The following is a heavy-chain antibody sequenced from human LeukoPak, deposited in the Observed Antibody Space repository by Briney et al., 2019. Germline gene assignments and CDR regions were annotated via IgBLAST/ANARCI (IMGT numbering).Heavy chain of an antibody. V-gene: IGHV5-51*01. J-gene: IGHJ4*02. CDR2: VFPADSDT. CDR3: ARHGGAFDY. D-gene: IGHD4-17*01. CDR1: GXSFTSSW. Sequence: GESLKISCKGSGXSFTSSWIGWVRQMPGKGLEWMGIVFPADSDTRYSPSFQGQVTFSADKSISTAYLQWSSLKASDSAMYYCARHGGAFDYWGQGTLVTVSP.